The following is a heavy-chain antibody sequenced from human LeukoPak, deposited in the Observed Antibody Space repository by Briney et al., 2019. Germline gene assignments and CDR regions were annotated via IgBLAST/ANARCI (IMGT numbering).Heavy chain of an antibody. CDR1: GGTFSSYA. CDR2: IIPIFGTA. V-gene: IGHV1-69*05. CDR3: ARDYYDSSGYQCGY. D-gene: IGHD3-22*01. Sequence: SVKVSCKASGGTFSSYAISWVRQAPGQGLEWMGGIIPIFGTANYAQKLQGRVTMTTDTSTSTAYMELRSLRSDDTAVYYCARDYYDSSGYQCGYWGQGTLVTVSS. J-gene: IGHJ4*02.